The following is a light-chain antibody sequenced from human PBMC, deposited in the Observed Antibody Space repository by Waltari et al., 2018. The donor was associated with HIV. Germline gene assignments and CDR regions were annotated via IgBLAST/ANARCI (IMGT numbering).Light chain of an antibody. CDR2: DAS. V-gene: IGKV1-13*02. J-gene: IGKJ4*01. Sequence: AIQLTQSPSSLSASVGDRVTFTCRTSQAITSSLAWYQQKPGNPPKLLIFDASTLESGVPSRFSGSGSGTDFTLTISSLQPEDFATYYCQQFNLYPLTFGGGTKVEI. CDR1: QAITSS. CDR3: QQFNLYPLT.